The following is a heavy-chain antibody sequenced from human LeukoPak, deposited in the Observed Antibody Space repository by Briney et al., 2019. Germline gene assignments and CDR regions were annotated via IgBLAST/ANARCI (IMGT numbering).Heavy chain of an antibody. D-gene: IGHD5-18*01. Sequence: PGGSLRLSCAASGFTFSSYGMHWVRQAPGKGLEWVALIQYDGSNKYYADSVKGRFTISRDNSKNTLYLQMSSLRAEDTAVYYCARDSSAGGAMVNPYWGQGTLVTVSS. V-gene: IGHV3-30*02. CDR3: ARDSSAGGAMVNPY. CDR1: GFTFSSYG. CDR2: IQYDGSNK. J-gene: IGHJ4*02.